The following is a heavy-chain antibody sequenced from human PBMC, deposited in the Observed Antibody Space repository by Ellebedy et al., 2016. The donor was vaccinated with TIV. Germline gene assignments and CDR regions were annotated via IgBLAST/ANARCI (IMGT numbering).Heavy chain of an antibody. Sequence: AASVKVSCKASGATFSSYAFSSVRQAPGQGLEWMGGIIPRFGAASYAHNFQGRVTIAADESASTVYMDLSRLSSEDTAVYYCARTPFGDWPNYYFDVWGQGTLVTVSS. V-gene: IGHV1-69*13. J-gene: IGHJ4*02. CDR3: ARTPFGDWPNYYFDV. CDR1: GATFSSYA. D-gene: IGHD2-21*02. CDR2: IIPRFGAA.